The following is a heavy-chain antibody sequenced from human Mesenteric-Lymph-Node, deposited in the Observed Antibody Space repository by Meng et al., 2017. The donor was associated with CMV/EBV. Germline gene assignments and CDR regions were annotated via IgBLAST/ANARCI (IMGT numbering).Heavy chain of an antibody. D-gene: IGHD1-26*01. J-gene: IGHJ5*02. V-gene: IGHV3-30*04. CDR1: GFIFSTYA. Sequence: SGFIFSTYAMHWVRQAPGKGLEWVAVTSYDGSNKYYADSVKGRFTISRDNSKNTLYLQMNSLRSEDTAIYYCARDQLAGGQWGWFDPWGQGTLVTVSS. CDR2: TSYDGSNK. CDR3: ARDQLAGGQWGWFDP.